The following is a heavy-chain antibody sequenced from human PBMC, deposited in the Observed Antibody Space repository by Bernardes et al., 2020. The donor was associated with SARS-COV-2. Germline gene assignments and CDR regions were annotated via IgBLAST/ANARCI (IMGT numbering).Heavy chain of an antibody. CDR3: AKHQTSFYYYGMDV. CDR1: GFTFSFYA. CDR2: ISVNGDTT. D-gene: IGHD1-7*01. Sequence: GGSLRLSCAASGFTFSFYAMTWVRQAPGKGLEWVSTISVNGDTTYYADSVRGRFTISRDNSKNTLFLQMNSLRVEETAVYYCAKHQTSFYYYGMDVWGKGTTVTVSS. V-gene: IGHV3-23*01. J-gene: IGHJ6*04.